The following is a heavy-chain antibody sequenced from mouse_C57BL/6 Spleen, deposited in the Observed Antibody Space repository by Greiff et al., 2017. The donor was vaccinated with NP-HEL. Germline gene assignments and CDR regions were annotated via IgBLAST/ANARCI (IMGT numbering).Heavy chain of an antibody. D-gene: IGHD1-1*01. J-gene: IGHJ1*03. CDR2: IYPGDGDT. CDR3: ARWGGSSYDWYFDV. V-gene: IGHV1-82*01. Sequence: QVQLQQSGPELVKPGASVKISCKASGYAFSSSWMNWVKQRPGKGLEWIGRIYPGDGDTNYNGKFKGKATLTADKSSSTAYMQRSSLTSEDSAVYFCARWGGSSYDWYFDVWGTGTTVTVSS. CDR1: GYAFSSSW.